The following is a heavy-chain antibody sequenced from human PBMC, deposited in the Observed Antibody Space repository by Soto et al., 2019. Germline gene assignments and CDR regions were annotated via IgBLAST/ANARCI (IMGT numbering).Heavy chain of an antibody. Sequence: PGGSLRLSCAASGFTFSSYGMHWVRQAPGKGLEWVAVIWYDGSNKYYADSVKGRFTISRDNSKNTLYLQMNSLRAEDTAVYYCTPTITIFGVDPYGMDVWGQGTTVTVSS. CDR2: IWYDGSNK. CDR1: GFTFSSYG. J-gene: IGHJ6*02. CDR3: TPTITIFGVDPYGMDV. D-gene: IGHD3-3*01. V-gene: IGHV3-33*01.